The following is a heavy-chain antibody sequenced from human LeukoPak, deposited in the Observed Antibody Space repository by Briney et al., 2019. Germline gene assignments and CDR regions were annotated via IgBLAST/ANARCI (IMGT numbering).Heavy chain of an antibody. Sequence: PGASVKVSCKASGYIFTDYYMHWVRQAPGQELGWMGRINPNSGGTNYAQKFQGRVTMTRDTSISTAYTELSSLRSEDTAVYYCARPTSVIPAADIYYYFYAMDVWGQGTTVTVSS. CDR3: ARPTSVIPAADIYYYFYAMDV. CDR1: GYIFTDYY. V-gene: IGHV1/OR15-1*01. J-gene: IGHJ6*02. CDR2: INPNSGGT. D-gene: IGHD2-2*01.